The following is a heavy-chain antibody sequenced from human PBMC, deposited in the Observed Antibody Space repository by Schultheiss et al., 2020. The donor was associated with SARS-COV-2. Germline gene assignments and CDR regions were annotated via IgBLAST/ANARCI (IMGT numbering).Heavy chain of an antibody. CDR3: ASSYLQYNWNYVPRGYFDY. CDR2: ISSSSSYI. J-gene: IGHJ4*02. D-gene: IGHD1-7*01. V-gene: IGHV3-21*01. CDR1: GFTFSSYS. Sequence: GGSLRLSCAASGFTFSSYSMNWVRQAPGKGLEWVSSISSSSSYIYYADSVKGRFTISRDNAKNSLYLQMNSLRAEDTAVYYCASSYLQYNWNYVPRGYFDYWGQGTLVTVSS.